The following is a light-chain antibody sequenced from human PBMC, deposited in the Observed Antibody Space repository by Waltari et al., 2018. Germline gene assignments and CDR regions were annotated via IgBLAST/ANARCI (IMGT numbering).Light chain of an antibody. Sequence: QTVVTQESSLSVYPGGTVTIDCAFSSGPLSTIFSAIWYQPTPGPAPRTLMYKANARSSGVPYRFSGSILGNTAALTITGAQADDESDYYCALYMGSGIWVFGGGTRLTVL. CDR3: ALYMGSGIWV. J-gene: IGLJ3*02. CDR2: KAN. V-gene: IGLV8-61*01. CDR1: SGPLSTIFS.